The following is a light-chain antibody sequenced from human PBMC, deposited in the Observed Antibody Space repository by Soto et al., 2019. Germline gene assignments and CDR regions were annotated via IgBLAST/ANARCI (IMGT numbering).Light chain of an antibody. V-gene: IGKV1-5*03. CDR3: QQYNSYWT. CDR2: EAS. J-gene: IGKJ1*01. CDR1: QSISSW. Sequence: DIQMTQPPSTLSASVGDRVTITCRASQSISSWLAWYQQKPGKAPKLLIYEASSLESGVPSRFSCSGSGTEFTLTISSLQPDDFATYYCQQYNSYWTFGQGTKVDIK.